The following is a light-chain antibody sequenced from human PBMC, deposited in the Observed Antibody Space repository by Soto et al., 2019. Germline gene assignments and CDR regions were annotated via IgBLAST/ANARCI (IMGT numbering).Light chain of an antibody. CDR2: GAS. CDR1: QSVSSSY. Sequence: EIVLTQSPGTLSLSPGERATLSCRASQSVSSSYLAWYQQKPGQAPRLLIYGASSRATGIPDRFSGSGSGTDFTLTISRLEPEDGAVYYCQQYGSTPPQTFGQGTKVEIK. J-gene: IGKJ1*01. CDR3: QQYGSTPPQT. V-gene: IGKV3-20*01.